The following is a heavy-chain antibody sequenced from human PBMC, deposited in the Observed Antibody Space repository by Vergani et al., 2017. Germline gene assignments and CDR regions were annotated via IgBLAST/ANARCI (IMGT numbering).Heavy chain of an antibody. Sequence: QVQLQESGPGLVKPSETLSLTCTVSGGSISSSSYYWGWIRQPPGKGLEWIGSIYYSGSTYYNPSLKSRVTISVDTSKNQFSLKLSSVTAADTAVYYCARLSGRHYYDSPGGDYWGQGTLVTVSS. CDR1: GGSISSSSYY. CDR3: ARLSGRHYYDSPGGDY. J-gene: IGHJ4*02. D-gene: IGHD3-22*01. V-gene: IGHV4-39*01. CDR2: IYYSGST.